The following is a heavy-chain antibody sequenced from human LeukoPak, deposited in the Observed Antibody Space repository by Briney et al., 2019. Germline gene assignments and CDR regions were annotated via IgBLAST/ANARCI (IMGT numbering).Heavy chain of an antibody. CDR2: IRYDGSNK. CDR1: GFTISSDG. Sequence: GGSLRLCCAASGFTISSDGRQGVREAPGGGLGWGAFIRYDGSNKYYADSVKSRFTISRDNSKNTLYLQMNSLRAEDTAVYYCAKKYSSSPSGAFDIWGQGTMVTVSS. J-gene: IGHJ3*02. V-gene: IGHV3-30*02. D-gene: IGHD6-6*01. CDR3: AKKYSSSPSGAFDI.